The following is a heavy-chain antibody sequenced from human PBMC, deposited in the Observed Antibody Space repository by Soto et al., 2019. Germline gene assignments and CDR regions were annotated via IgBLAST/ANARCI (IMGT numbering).Heavy chain of an antibody. CDR2: MKRHTDNS. V-gene: IGHV1-8*01. Sequence: QVQLVQSGAEVKKPGASVKVSCKASGYTFASYDIHWVRHVAGQGLEWVGYMKRHTDNSEFAQKFQGRVTMTKDIILSAAYMELRGLRSEDTAVYFCARGGNLDSWGQGTLVTVSS. J-gene: IGHJ4*02. CDR3: ARGGNLDS. CDR1: GYTFASYD.